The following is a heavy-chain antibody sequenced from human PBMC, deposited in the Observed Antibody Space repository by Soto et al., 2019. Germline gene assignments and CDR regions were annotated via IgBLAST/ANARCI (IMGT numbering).Heavy chain of an antibody. Sequence: PSETLSLTCTVSGGSISSYYWSWIRQPPGKGLEWIGYIYYSGSTNYNPSLKSRVTISVDTSKNQFSLKLSSVTAADTAVYYCARDGMYCSGGSCYDDYYGMEGWGQGTTVTVSS. CDR1: GGSISSYY. CDR3: ARDGMYCSGGSCYDDYYGMEG. V-gene: IGHV4-59*01. D-gene: IGHD2-15*01. CDR2: IYYSGST. J-gene: IGHJ6*02.